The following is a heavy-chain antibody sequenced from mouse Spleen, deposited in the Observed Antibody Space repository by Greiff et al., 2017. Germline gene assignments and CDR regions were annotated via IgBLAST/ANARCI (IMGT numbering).Heavy chain of an antibody. CDR3: APPPTGGYDGSYERTWFAY. V-gene: IGHV1-81*01. Sequence: QVQLQQSGAELARPGASVKLSCKASGYTFTSYGISWVKQRTGQGLEWIGEIYPRSGNTYYNEKFKGKATLTADKSSSTAYMELRSLTSEDSAVYFCAPPPTGGYDGSYERTWFAYWGQGTLVTVSA. CDR1: GYTFTSYG. D-gene: IGHD1-1*01. CDR2: IYPRSGNT. J-gene: IGHJ3*01.